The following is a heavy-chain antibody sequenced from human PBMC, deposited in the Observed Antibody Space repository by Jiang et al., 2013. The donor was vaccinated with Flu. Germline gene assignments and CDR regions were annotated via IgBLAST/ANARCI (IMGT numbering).Heavy chain of an antibody. D-gene: IGHD1-7*01. CDR1: GYSFTNHW. J-gene: IGHJ4*02. Sequence: KKPGESLKISCKGSGYSFTNHWIGWGAPDARERPGVDGIIYLSDSNTKYSPSFHGQVTISADKSISTAYLQWSGLETSDTAMYYCASTPDGNTAWDYWAQGTLVTVSS. CDR2: IYLSDSNT. CDR3: ASTPDGNTAWDY. V-gene: IGHV5-51*01.